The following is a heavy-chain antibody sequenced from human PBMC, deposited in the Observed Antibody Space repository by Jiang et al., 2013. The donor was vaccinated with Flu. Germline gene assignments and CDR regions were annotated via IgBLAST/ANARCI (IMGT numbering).Heavy chain of an antibody. CDR3: ARDREYTYGRTFDY. D-gene: IGHD5-18*01. J-gene: IGHJ4*02. V-gene: IGHV4-59*01. CDR2: IYHNGNT. CDR1: IGSISTYY. Sequence: SGPGLVKPSETLSLTCTLSIGSISTYYWSWLRQPPGKGLEWIGYIYHNGNTNYNPSLSSRVTISVDTSKNQFSLKMTSVTAADTAVYYCARDREYTYGRTFDYWSQGTLVTVSS.